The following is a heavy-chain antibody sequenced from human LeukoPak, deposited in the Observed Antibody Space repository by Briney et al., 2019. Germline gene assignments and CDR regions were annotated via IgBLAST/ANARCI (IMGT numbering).Heavy chain of an antibody. CDR3: ARGTYSSGWTIDY. CDR2: ISSSSSYI. CDR1: GFTFSSYS. D-gene: IGHD6-19*01. J-gene: IGHJ4*02. Sequence: GGSLRLSCAASGFTFSSYSMNWVRQAPGKGLEWVSSISSSSSYIYYADSVKGRFTISRDNAKNSLYLQMNSLRAEDTAVYYCARGTYSSGWTIDYWSQGTLVTVSS. V-gene: IGHV3-21*01.